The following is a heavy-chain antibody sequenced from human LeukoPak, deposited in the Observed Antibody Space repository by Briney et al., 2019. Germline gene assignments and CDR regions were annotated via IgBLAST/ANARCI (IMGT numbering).Heavy chain of an antibody. D-gene: IGHD3-3*01. V-gene: IGHV3-9*01. Sequence: PGRSLRLSCAASGFTFDDFAMHWVQQAPGRGLEWVSGISWNSGSIGYADSVKGRFTISRDNAKNSLYLQMNSLRAEDTALYYCAKDSRITIFGVIDYWGQGSLVTVSS. CDR3: AKDSRITIFGVIDY. CDR1: GFTFDDFA. J-gene: IGHJ4*02. CDR2: ISWNSGSI.